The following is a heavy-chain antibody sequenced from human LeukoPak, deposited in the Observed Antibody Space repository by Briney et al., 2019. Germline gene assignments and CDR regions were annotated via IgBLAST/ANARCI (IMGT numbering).Heavy chain of an antibody. V-gene: IGHV3-21*01. J-gene: IGHJ4*02. CDR1: GFIFSTYS. D-gene: IGHD6-19*01. CDR2: ISSSSSFI. Sequence: GGSLRLSCAASGFIFSTYSINWVRQAPGKGLEWVSSISSSSSFIYYADSVKGRFTISRDNANNSLYLQMSSLRAEDTAVYYCAGDGRGLVAGFDYWGQGTLVTVSS. CDR3: AGDGRGLVAGFDY.